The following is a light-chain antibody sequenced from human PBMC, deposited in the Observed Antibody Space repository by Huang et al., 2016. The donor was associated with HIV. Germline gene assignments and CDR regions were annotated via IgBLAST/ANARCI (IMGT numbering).Light chain of an antibody. CDR1: TSVSSSY. Sequence: EIVLTQSPGTLSLSPGERATLSCRASTSVSSSYLAWYQQKPGQAPRLLIYGASSRATGIPDRFSGSGSGTDFTLTISRLEPEDFAVYYCQQYGSSSWTFGQGTKVEIK. J-gene: IGKJ1*01. CDR3: QQYGSSSWT. CDR2: GAS. V-gene: IGKV3-20*01.